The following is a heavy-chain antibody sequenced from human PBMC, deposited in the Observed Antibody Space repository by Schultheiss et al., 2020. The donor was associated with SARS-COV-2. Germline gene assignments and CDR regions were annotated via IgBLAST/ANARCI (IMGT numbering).Heavy chain of an antibody. CDR3: ARSGAPSYYDFWSYYYYGMDV. J-gene: IGHJ6*02. D-gene: IGHD3-3*01. Sequence: GGSLRLSCAASGFTFDDYAMHWVRQAPGKGLEWVSGISWNSGSIGYADSVKGRFTISRDNSKNTLYLQMNSLRAEDTAVYYCARSGAPSYYDFWSYYYYGMDVWGQGTTVTVSS. V-gene: IGHV3-9*01. CDR2: ISWNSGSI. CDR1: GFTFDDYA.